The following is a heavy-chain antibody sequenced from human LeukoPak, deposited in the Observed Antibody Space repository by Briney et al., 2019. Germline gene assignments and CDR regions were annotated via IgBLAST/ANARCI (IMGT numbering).Heavy chain of an antibody. CDR3: TKDLTPGGADV. D-gene: IGHD3-10*01. J-gene: IGHJ6*02. CDR2: IMWRSGST. Sequence: GGSLRLSCAGSGFIFNNYAMHWVRHASGKGLEWVAGIMWRSGSTGYGDSVKGRFTISRDNAKKSLYLQMNGLRVEDTAFYYCTKDLTPGGADVWGQGTTVTVSS. V-gene: IGHV3-9*01. CDR1: GFIFNNYA.